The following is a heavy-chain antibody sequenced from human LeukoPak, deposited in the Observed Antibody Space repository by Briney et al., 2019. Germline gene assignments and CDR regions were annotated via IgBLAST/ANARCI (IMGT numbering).Heavy chain of an antibody. Sequence: GGSLRLSCAASGFTVSSYYMNWVRQAPGKGLEWVSVLYNAGNKFYADSAKGRFTISRDNSENTLYLQVNSLRPEDTAVYYCARAREYLAIDYWGQGTLVTVSS. CDR1: GFTVSSYY. D-gene: IGHD2/OR15-2a*01. CDR3: ARAREYLAIDY. CDR2: LYNAGNK. J-gene: IGHJ4*02. V-gene: IGHV3-66*02.